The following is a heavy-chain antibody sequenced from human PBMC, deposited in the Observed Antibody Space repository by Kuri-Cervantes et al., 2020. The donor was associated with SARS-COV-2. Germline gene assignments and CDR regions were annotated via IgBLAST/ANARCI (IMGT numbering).Heavy chain of an antibody. J-gene: IGHJ6*02. D-gene: IGHD1-26*01. V-gene: IGHV4-39*07. CDR3: ARGPPIVRKYFSYYSGMDV. CDR1: GGSLTRSSYY. CDR2: INHSGHT. Sequence: SETLSLTCSVSGGSLTRSSYYWSWIRQPPGKGLEWIGEINHSGHTNSNPSLKSRVAMSVDTSKNQLSLNLSSVTAADTAVYYCARGPPIVRKYFSYYSGMDVWGQGTTVTVSS.